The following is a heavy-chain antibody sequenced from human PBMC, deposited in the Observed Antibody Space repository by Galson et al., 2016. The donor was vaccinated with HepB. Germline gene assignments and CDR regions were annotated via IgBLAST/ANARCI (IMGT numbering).Heavy chain of an antibody. CDR1: GFTISNFD. CDR2: ISSDGSKR. J-gene: IGHJ6*02. CDR3: AKDRDGDYDYGMDV. V-gene: IGHV3-30*18. Sequence: SLRLSCAASGFTISNFDIHWVRQAPGKGLEWVALISSDGSKRYHADSVKGRFSVSRDNSKNTLFLQMNSLRVDDTAVYYCAKDRDGDYDYGMDVWGQGTAVTVSS. D-gene: IGHD4-17*01.